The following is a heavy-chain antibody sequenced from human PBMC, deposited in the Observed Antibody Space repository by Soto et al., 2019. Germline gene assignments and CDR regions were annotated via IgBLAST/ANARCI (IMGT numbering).Heavy chain of an antibody. Sequence: LSCAASGFTFRNYAMNWVRQAPGKGLEWVSGISESGGSTYYADSVKGRITISRDNSKNTLHLHINSLRAEDTAVYYCAKDLGRGNPSYFDCWGQGTLVTVSS. CDR1: GFTFRNYA. J-gene: IGHJ4*02. CDR3: AKDLGRGNPSYFDC. V-gene: IGHV3-23*01. D-gene: IGHD3-16*01. CDR2: ISESGGST.